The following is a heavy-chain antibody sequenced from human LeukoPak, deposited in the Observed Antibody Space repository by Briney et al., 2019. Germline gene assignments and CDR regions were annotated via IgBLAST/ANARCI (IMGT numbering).Heavy chain of an antibody. D-gene: IGHD3-16*02. J-gene: IGHJ3*01. CDR1: GGSISSGGYY. CDR2: IYYIGSA. CDR3: ARDESYGAFDV. Sequence: PSQTLSLTCTVSGGSISSGGYYWSWIRQHPGKGLEWIGYIYYIGSAYYNPSLKSRLTISVDTSKNQFSLKLSSVTAADTAVYYCARDESYGAFDVWGQGTMVTVSS. V-gene: IGHV4-31*03.